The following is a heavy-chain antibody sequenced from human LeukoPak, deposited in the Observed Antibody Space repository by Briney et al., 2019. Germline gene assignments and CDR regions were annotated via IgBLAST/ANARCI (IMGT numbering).Heavy chain of an antibody. CDR3: ARAYYFDTTGHDSDALDI. CDR2: IRSDANNK. D-gene: IGHD3-22*01. CDR1: GFKFRNYD. V-gene: IGHV3-33*01. Sequence: GGSLRLSCAASGFKFRNYDMHWVRQAPGKGLEWVASIRSDANNKYYADSVKGRFTISRDNAKNTLFLQMNSLRAEDTAVYYCARAYYFDTTGHDSDALDIWGRGTMVTVSS. J-gene: IGHJ3*02.